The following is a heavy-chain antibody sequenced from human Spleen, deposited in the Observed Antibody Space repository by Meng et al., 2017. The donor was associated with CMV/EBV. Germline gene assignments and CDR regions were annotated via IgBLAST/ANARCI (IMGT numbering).Heavy chain of an antibody. CDR3: ARDATLPDY. D-gene: IGHD2-15*01. V-gene: IGHV3-74*01. Sequence: LSLTCAGSGFTFSSYWMHWVRQAPGRGLVWVSRINTDGSSTSYADSVKGRFTISRDNAKNTLYLQMDSLRAEDTAVYYCARDATLPDYWGQGTLVTVSS. CDR1: GFTFSSYW. J-gene: IGHJ4*02. CDR2: INTDGSST.